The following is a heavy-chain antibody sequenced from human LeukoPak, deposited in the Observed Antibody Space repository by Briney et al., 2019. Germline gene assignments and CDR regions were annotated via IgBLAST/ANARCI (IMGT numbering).Heavy chain of an antibody. CDR2: ISAYNGNT. CDR3: ARAPDLYDFWSGYYGYYFDY. CDR1: GYTFTNYG. V-gene: IGHV1-18*01. D-gene: IGHD3-3*01. Sequence: ASVKVSCKASGYTFTNYGISWVRQAPGQGLEWMGWISAYNGNTNYAQKLQGRVTMTTDTSTSTAYMELRSLRSDDTAVYYCARAPDLYDFWSGYYGYYFDYWGQGTLVTVSS. J-gene: IGHJ4*02.